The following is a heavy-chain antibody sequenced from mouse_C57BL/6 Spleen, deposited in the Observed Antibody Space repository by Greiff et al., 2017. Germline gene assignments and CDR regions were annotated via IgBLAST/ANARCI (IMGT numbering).Heavy chain of an antibody. D-gene: IGHD2-1*01. Sequence: QVQLQQSGAELVKPGASVKISCKASGYAFSRYWMNWVKQRPGKGLEWIGQIYPGAGDTNYNGKFKCKATLTADKSSSTAYMQLSSLTSKDSAVYFCASLDGKGDYWGQGTTLTVSS. V-gene: IGHV1-80*01. CDR2: IYPGAGDT. CDR1: GYAFSRYW. J-gene: IGHJ2*01. CDR3: ASLDGKGDY.